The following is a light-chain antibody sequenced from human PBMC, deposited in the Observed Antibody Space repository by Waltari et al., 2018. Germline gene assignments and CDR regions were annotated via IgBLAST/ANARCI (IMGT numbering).Light chain of an antibody. CDR1: RSLLSSSNNKNY. CDR2: WAS. J-gene: IGKJ1*01. CDR3: LQYYATPRT. Sequence: IVLTQSPNSLAVRLGERATFTCRSSRSLLSSSNNKNYLSWYQQKQGQPPKLLIYWASTRESGVPDRISGSGSGTDFTLTIRSLQAEDVAFYYCLQYYATPRTFGQGTKLEI. V-gene: IGKV4-1*01.